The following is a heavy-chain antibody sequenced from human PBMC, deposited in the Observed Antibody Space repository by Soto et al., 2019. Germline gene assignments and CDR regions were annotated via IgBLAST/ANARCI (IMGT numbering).Heavy chain of an antibody. V-gene: IGHV1-69*06. CDR2: IIPIFCTA. CDR1: GGTFSSYA. D-gene: IGHD1-26*01. Sequence: SSVKVSCKASGGTFSSYAISWVRQAPGQGLEWMGGIIPIFCTANYAQKFQGRVTITADNSTSTAYMELSSLRSEDTAVYYCARVITNIVGATTYFDYWGQGTLVTVSS. J-gene: IGHJ4*02. CDR3: ARVITNIVGATTYFDY.